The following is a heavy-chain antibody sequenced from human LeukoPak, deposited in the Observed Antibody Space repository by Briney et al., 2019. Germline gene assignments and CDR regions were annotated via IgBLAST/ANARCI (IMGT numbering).Heavy chain of an antibody. CDR2: INYSGST. V-gene: IGHV4-39*01. Sequence: SETLSLTCSVSGGSISRNSYYWGWIRQPPGKGLEWIGSINYSGSTYYNPSLKSRVTVSLDTSKNQFSLKLSSVTAADTAVYYCARRARRARLVYAFDIWGQGTVVTVSS. CDR1: GGSISRNSYY. D-gene: IGHD6-25*01. CDR3: ARRARRARLVYAFDI. J-gene: IGHJ3*02.